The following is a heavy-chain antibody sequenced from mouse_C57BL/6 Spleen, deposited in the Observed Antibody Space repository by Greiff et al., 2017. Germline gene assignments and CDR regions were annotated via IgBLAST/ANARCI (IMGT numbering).Heavy chain of an antibody. CDR1: GFTFTDYY. Sequence: DVMLVESGGGLVQPGGSLSLSCAASGFTFTDYYMSWVRQPPGKALEWLGFIRNKANGYTTEYSASVKGRFTISRDNSQSILYLQMNALRAEDSATYYCAILLRYPYYAMDYWGQGTSVTVSS. J-gene: IGHJ4*01. V-gene: IGHV7-3*01. D-gene: IGHD1-1*01. CDR3: AILLRYPYYAMDY. CDR2: IRNKANGYTT.